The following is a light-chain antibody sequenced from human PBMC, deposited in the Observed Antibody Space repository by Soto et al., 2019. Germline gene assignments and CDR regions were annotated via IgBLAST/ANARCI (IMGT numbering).Light chain of an antibody. Sequence: EFVLTQSPGTLSLSPGERATLSCRASQSVGSNSLAWYQQKPGQAPRILIYGASTRAAGIPDRFSGSGSWTDFTLTISRLEPEDFAVYYCQQYGSSPPLTFGGGTKVEIK. CDR2: GAS. J-gene: IGKJ4*01. V-gene: IGKV3-20*01. CDR1: QSVGSNS. CDR3: QQYGSSPPLT.